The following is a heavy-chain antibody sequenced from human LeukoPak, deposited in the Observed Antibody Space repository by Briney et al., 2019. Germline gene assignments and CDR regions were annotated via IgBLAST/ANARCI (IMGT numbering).Heavy chain of an antibody. V-gene: IGHV4-61*02. CDR1: GGPISSGSYY. CDR3: ARDRFDYVWGSYRSRFDY. CDR2: IYTSGST. J-gene: IGHJ4*02. D-gene: IGHD3-16*02. Sequence: SQTLSLTCTVSGGPISSGSYYWSWIRQPAGKGLEWIGRIYTSGSTNYNPSLKSRVTISVDTSENQFSLKLSSVTAADTAVYYCARDRFDYVWGSYRSRFDYGGQGTLVTVSS.